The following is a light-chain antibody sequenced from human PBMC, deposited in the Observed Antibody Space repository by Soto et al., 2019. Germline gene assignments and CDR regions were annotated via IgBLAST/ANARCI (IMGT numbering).Light chain of an antibody. J-gene: IGKJ1*01. CDR1: QSVASRN. V-gene: IGKV3-20*01. CDR3: QHFGNSLWT. CDR2: GAS. Sequence: EIVLTQSPGTLSLSPGERATLSCRASQSVASRNLAWYQQKSGQAPRLLIYGASSRAIHTPDRFSGSGSGTDFTLTISGXEPEDFAVYYCQHFGNSLWTFGQGTKV.